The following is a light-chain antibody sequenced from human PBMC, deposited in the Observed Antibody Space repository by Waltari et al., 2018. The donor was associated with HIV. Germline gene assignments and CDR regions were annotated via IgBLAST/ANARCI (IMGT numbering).Light chain of an antibody. V-gene: IGKV3-15*01. J-gene: IGKJ2*01. Sequence: EIVMTQSPATLSVSPGERATLSCRASQSFSSDLAWYQHKPGQAPRLLIYGASTRAAGIPARFSGSESGTEFTLTISSLQSEDFAVYYCQQYNNWPLSFGQGTKLEIK. CDR2: GAS. CDR3: QQYNNWPLS. CDR1: QSFSSD.